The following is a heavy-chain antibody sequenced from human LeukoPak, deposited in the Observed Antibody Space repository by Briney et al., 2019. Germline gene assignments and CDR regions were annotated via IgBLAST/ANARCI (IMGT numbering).Heavy chain of an antibody. CDR3: ARVTTFRFDP. CDR1: GGSISSGGYS. V-gene: IGHV4-30-2*01. CDR2: IYHSGST. J-gene: IGHJ5*02. D-gene: IGHD4-11*01. Sequence: TLSLTCAVSGGSISSGGYSWSWIRQPPGKGLEWIGYIYHSGSTYYNPSLKSRVTISVDRSKNQFSLKLSSVTAADTAVYYCARVTTFRFDPWGQGTLVTVSS.